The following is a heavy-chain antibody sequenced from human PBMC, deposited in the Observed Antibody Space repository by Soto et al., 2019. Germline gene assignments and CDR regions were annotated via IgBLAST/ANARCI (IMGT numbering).Heavy chain of an antibody. J-gene: IGHJ6*02. CDR1: GYTFTGYY. V-gene: IGHV1-2*04. CDR3: AREYCSGGSCYSGYYYGMDV. CDR2: INPNSGGT. D-gene: IGHD2-15*01. Sequence: ASVNVSCKASGYTFTGYYMHWVRQAPGQGLEWMGWINPNSGGTNYAQKFQGWVTMTRDTSISTAYMELSRLRSDDTAVYYCAREYCSGGSCYSGYYYGMDVWGQGTTVTVSS.